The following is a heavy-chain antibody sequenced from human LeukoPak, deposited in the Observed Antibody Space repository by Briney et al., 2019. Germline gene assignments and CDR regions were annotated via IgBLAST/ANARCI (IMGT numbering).Heavy chain of an antibody. CDR2: IGTAGDT. Sequence: GGSLRLSCAAYGFTFSDYDMHWVRQATGKGLEWVSAIGTAGDTYYTGSVKGRFTTSRENAKNSLYLQMNSLRAGDTAVYYCARVAKERVGGVYYFDYWGQGTMVTVSS. J-gene: IGHJ4*02. CDR3: ARVAKERVGGVYYFDY. CDR1: GFTFSDYD. D-gene: IGHD1-1*01. V-gene: IGHV3-13*01.